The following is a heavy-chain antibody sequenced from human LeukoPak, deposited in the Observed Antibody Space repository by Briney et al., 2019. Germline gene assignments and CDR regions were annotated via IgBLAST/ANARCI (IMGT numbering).Heavy chain of an antibody. J-gene: IGHJ4*02. Sequence: GGFRRSSCGALETGFRTSGSAWGGQAPGKGLEWVSYISSGGSATYYVDSVKGRLSASRDNATDSLFLQMNSPRAEDTAVYYCVRVKCSYFDYWGQGALVTVSS. CDR2: ISSGGSAT. CDR3: VRVKCSYFDY. V-gene: IGHV3-48*01. CDR1: ETGFRTSG. D-gene: IGHD2-15*01.